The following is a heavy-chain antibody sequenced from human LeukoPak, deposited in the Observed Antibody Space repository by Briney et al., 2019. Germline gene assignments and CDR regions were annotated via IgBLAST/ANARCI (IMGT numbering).Heavy chain of an antibody. D-gene: IGHD3-22*01. V-gene: IGHV3-23*01. CDR1: GFTFSNYV. Sequence: GGSLRLSCAVSGFTFSNYVMSWVRQAPGMGLEWVSAIADGGETTYYADSVKGRFTISRDYSKNTLYLQMNSPRAEDTAVYYCARKAARTSGYDYWGQGILVTVSS. CDR3: ARKAARTSGYDY. CDR2: IADGGETT. J-gene: IGHJ4*02.